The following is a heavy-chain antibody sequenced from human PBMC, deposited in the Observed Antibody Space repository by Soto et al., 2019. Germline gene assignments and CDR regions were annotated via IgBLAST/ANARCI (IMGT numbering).Heavy chain of an antibody. D-gene: IGHD6-19*01. CDR2: IKSKTDGGTT. CDR3: NTGFQWLVARSAFDI. J-gene: IGHJ3*02. CDR1: GFTFSNAW. Sequence: GGSLRLSCAACGFTFSNAWMNWVRQAPGKGLEWVGRIKSKTDGGTTDYAAPVKGRFTISRDDSKNTLYLQMNSLKTEDTAVYYCNTGFQWLVARSAFDIWGQGTMVTVSS. V-gene: IGHV3-15*07.